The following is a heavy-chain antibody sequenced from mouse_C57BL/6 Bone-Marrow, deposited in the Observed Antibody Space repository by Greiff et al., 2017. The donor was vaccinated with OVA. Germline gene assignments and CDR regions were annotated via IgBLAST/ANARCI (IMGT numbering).Heavy chain of an antibody. CDR3: TRRVGAMDY. CDR2: IDPETGGT. Sequence: VKLQESGAELVRPGASVTLSCKASGYTFTDYEMHWVKQTPVHGLEWIGAIDPETGGTAYNQKFKGKAILTADKSSSTAYMELRSLTSEDSAVYYCTRRVGAMDYWGQGTSVTVSS. CDR1: GYTFTDYE. J-gene: IGHJ4*01. V-gene: IGHV1-15*01.